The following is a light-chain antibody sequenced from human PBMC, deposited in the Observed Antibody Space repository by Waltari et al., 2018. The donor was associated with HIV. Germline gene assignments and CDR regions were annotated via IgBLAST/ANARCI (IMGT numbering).Light chain of an antibody. Sequence: DIQMTQSLSTLSASVGDKIIITCRASQSISNWLAWFPQKPGKAPKLLIYKASNLESGVPSRFSGSGSGTEFTLTINSLQPDDFATYFCQQYSSDPLTFGRGTRVEVK. CDR1: QSISNW. CDR2: KAS. CDR3: QQYSSDPLT. J-gene: IGKJ4*01. V-gene: IGKV1-5*03.